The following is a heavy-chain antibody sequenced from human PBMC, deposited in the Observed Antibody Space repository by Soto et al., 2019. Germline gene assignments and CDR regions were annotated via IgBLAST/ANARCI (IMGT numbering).Heavy chain of an antibody. CDR3: ARGRYGDY. CDR2: ISAHNGNT. CDR1: GYTFTSYG. J-gene: IGHJ4*02. V-gene: IGHV1-18*01. Sequence: QVHLVQSGAEVKKPGASVKVSCKASGYTFTSYGITWVRQAPGQGLEWMGWISAHNGNTAHAQKLQGRVIVTRVTPTSTAYMELRSLRSDDPAVSYCARGRYGDYWGQGALVTVSS. D-gene: IGHD1-1*01.